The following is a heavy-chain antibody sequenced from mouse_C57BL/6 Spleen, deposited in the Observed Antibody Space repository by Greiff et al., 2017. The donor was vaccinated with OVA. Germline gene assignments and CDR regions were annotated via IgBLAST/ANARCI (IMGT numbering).Heavy chain of an antibody. CDR2: IYPRSGNT. D-gene: IGHD1-1*01. J-gene: IGHJ4*01. CDR3: ARYNTGHYAMDY. CDR1: GYTFTSYG. Sequence: QVQLKQSGAELARPGASVKLSCKASGYTFTSYGISWVKQRTGQGLEWIGEIYPRSGNTYYNEKFKGKATLTADKSSSTAYMELRSLTSEDSAVYFCARYNTGHYAMDYWGQGTSVTVSS. V-gene: IGHV1-81*01.